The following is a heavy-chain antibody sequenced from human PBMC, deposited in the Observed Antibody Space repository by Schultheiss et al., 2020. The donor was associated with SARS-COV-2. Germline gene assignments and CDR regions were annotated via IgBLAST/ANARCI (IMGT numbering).Heavy chain of an antibody. CDR1: GFTFSSYS. Sequence: GGSLRLSCAASGFTFSSYSMNWVRQAPGKGLEWVANIKQDGSEKYYVDSVRGRFAISRDNAKNTLYLQMSSLRVEDTAVYYCVRDLVGERDSWGQGTLVTVSS. CDR3: VRDLVGERDS. V-gene: IGHV3-7*01. D-gene: IGHD4-17*01. CDR2: IKQDGSEK. J-gene: IGHJ4*02.